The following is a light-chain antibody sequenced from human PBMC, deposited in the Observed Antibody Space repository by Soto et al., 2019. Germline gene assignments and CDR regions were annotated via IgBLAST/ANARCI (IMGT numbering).Light chain of an antibody. CDR3: AAWDDSLNGWV. J-gene: IGLJ3*02. CDR1: SSNIGSNT. CDR2: SNN. V-gene: IGLV1-44*01. Sequence: QSVLTQPPSASGTPGQRVTISCSGSSSNIGSNTVNWYQQLPGTAPKLLIYSNNQWPSGVPDRFSGSKSGTSASLAISGLQSEDEADYYCAAWDDSLNGWVFGGGTKLTGL.